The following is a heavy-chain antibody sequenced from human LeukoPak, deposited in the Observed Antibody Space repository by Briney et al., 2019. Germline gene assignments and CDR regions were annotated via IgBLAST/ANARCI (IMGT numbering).Heavy chain of an antibody. Sequence: PGGSLRLSCAASGFTFRSYGLHWVRQAPGKGLEWVAFIRYDGRDEFYADSVKGRFTIFRDISKSTLYLQMNSLRPEDTAVYYCVKDKYCTDGTCNEWFAPWGQGTLVTVSS. CDR2: IRYDGRDE. V-gene: IGHV3-30*02. J-gene: IGHJ5*02. CDR3: VKDKYCTDGTCNEWFAP. CDR1: GFTFRSYG. D-gene: IGHD2-8*01.